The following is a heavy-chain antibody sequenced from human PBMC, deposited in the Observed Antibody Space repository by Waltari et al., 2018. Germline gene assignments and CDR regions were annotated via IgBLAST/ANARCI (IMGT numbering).Heavy chain of an antibody. CDR3: AKDLGDGYNRGWYFDL. CDR2: ISGSGGST. V-gene: IGHV3-23*01. D-gene: IGHD5-12*01. J-gene: IGHJ2*01. Sequence: EVQLLESGGGLVQPGGSLRLSCAASGFTFSSYAMSWVRQAPGKGLEWVSAISGSGGSTYYADSVKGRFTISRDNSKNTLYLQMNSLRAEDTAVYYCAKDLGDGYNRGWYFDLWGRGTLVTVSS. CDR1: GFTFSSYA.